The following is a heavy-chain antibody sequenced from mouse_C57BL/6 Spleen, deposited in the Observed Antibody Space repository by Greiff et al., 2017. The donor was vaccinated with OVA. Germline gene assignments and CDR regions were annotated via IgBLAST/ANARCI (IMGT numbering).Heavy chain of an antibody. J-gene: IGHJ1*03. V-gene: IGHV1-80*01. Sequence: VKVVESGAELVKPGASVKISCKASGYAFSSYWMNWVKQRPGKGLEWIGQIYPGDGDTNYNGKFKGKATLTADKSSSTAYMQLSSLTSEDSAVYFCARPGYGSSSLYFDVWGTGTTVTVSS. CDR1: GYAFSSYW. CDR2: IYPGDGDT. CDR3: ARPGYGSSSLYFDV. D-gene: IGHD1-1*01.